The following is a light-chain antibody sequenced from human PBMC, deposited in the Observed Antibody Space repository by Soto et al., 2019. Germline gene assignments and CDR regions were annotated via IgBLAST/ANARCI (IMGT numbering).Light chain of an antibody. V-gene: IGLV2-23*02. Sequence: QSALTQPASVSGSPGQSITISCAGTTSDVGNYNLVSWYQQHPGKATKLIIFEVSKRPLVVSSRFSGSRSGHTASLTIYGLQVEDEADYYCSSYAGSNTLLFGGGTKLTVL. J-gene: IGLJ2*01. CDR3: SSYAGSNTLL. CDR2: EVS. CDR1: TSDVGNYNL.